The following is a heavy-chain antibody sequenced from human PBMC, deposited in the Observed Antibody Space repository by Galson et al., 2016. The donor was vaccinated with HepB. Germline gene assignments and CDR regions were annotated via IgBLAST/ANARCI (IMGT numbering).Heavy chain of an antibody. J-gene: IGHJ4*02. D-gene: IGHD3-16*01. CDR3: AKSWGKYTGSSNWVFFDS. CDR1: GFIFSNAW. CDR2: NSGDGITT. V-gene: IGHV3-23*01. Sequence: SLRLSCAASGFIFSNAWMSWVRQAPGKGLEWVSTNSGDGITTYYADSVKGRFTISRDISKNTLYLQLDSLRADDTALYYCAKSWGKYTGSSNWVFFDSWGQGTLVTVAA.